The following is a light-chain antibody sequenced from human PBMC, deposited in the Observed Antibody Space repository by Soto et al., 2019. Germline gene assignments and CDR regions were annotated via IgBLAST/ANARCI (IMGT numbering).Light chain of an antibody. CDR1: QSISSY. V-gene: IGKV1-39*01. CDR2: AAS. CDR3: QQSYSTPIT. J-gene: IGKJ5*01. Sequence: IQMTQSPSSLSASVGHRVTITCRGSQSISSYLNWYQQKPGKAPKLLIYAASSLQSGVPSRFSGSGSGTDFTLTISSLQPEDFATYYCQQSYSTPITFGQGTRLEIK.